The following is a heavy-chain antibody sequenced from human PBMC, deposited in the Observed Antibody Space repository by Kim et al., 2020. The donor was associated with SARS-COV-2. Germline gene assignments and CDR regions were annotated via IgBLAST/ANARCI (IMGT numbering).Heavy chain of an antibody. CDR1: GFTFSRYT. J-gene: IGHJ4*02. CDR3: AKDSKGWAIDY. CDR2: ASSDGSKT. Sequence: GRSLRLSCAASGFTFSRYTMHWVRQAPGKGLEWVTVASSDGSKTFYVDSVKGRFTISRDNSKNTLYLEMNSLRAEDTAIYYCAKDSKGWAIDYWGQGTLVSVSP. V-gene: IGHV3-33*06.